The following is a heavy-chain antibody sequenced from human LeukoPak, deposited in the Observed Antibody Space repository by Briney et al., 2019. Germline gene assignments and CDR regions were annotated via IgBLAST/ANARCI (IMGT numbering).Heavy chain of an antibody. CDR2: ISYDGSNK. V-gene: IGHV3-30*18. D-gene: IGHD2-2*01. CDR1: GFTFSSYG. CDR3: AKDRYCSSTSCKNRGIVATTFDY. Sequence: PGRSLRLSCAASGFTFSSYGMHWVRQAPGKGLEWVAVISYDGSNKYYADSVKGRFTISRDNSKNTLYLQMNSLRAEDTAVYYCAKDRYCSSTSCKNRGIVATTFDYWGQGTLVTVSS. J-gene: IGHJ4*02.